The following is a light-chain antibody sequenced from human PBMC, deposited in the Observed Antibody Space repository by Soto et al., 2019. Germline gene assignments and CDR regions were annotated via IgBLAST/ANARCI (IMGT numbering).Light chain of an antibody. V-gene: IGKV3-20*01. CDR1: QSVSSSY. J-gene: IGKJ2*01. Sequence: EIVLTQSPGTLSLSPGERATLSCRASQSVSSSYLAWYQQKPGQAPRLLLYGASSRATGIPDRFSGSGSGTDFTLTISRREPEDFAVYYCQQYGSSPGYTFGQGTKLEIK. CDR3: QQYGSSPGYT. CDR2: GAS.